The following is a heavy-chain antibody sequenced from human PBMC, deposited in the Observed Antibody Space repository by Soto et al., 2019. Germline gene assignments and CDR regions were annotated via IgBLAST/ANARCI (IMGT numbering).Heavy chain of an antibody. V-gene: IGHV1-69*13. D-gene: IGHD2-8*01. Sequence: ASVKVSCKASGGTFSSYAISWVRQAPGQGLEWMGGIIPIFGTANYAQKFQGRVTITADESTSTAYMELSSLRSEDTAVYYCARRWRYCTNGVCYTDWFDPWGQGTLVTVS. J-gene: IGHJ5*02. CDR2: IIPIFGTA. CDR3: ARRWRYCTNGVCYTDWFDP. CDR1: GGTFSSYA.